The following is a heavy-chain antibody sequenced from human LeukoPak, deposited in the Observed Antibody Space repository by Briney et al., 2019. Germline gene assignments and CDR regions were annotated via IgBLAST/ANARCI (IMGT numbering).Heavy chain of an antibody. D-gene: IGHD6-25*01. CDR2: TYYRSKWIN. J-gene: IGHJ4*02. CDR3: ARAFGSSACVDY. Sequence: SQTLSLTCAISGDSVSGNSVAWHWIRQSPSRGLEWLGRTYYRSKWINDYAVSLKSRMTINPDTSKNQFSLHLNSVTPVDTAVYYCARAFGSSACVDYWGQGTLVIVSS. CDR1: GDSVSGNSVA. V-gene: IGHV6-1*01.